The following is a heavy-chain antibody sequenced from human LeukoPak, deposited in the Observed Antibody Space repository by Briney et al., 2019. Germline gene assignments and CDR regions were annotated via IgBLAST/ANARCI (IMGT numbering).Heavy chain of an antibody. V-gene: IGHV3-7*01. CDR2: IIQDGSED. J-gene: IGHJ4*02. CDR1: GGSFSDYY. CDR3: VRDWGGGSCY. Sequence: PSETLSLTCAVYGGSFSDYYWRWIRQPPGKGLDWVANIIQDGSEDYYVDSVEGRFTISRDNAKNSLYLQMNSLRTEDTAVYYCVRDWGGGSCYWGQGTLVTVSS. D-gene: IGHD2-15*01.